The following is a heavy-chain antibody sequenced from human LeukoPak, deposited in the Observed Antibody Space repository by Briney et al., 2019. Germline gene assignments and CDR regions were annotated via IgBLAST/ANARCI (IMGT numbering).Heavy chain of an antibody. Sequence: ASVKVSCKTSGYTFTANYVHWVRQAPGQGLEWMGWINPKSGDAVYAQKFQGRLTLTRDTSISTAYMEVNSLRSDDTATYYCAAWVDTADLWSGPFDWWGQGTLVTVSS. CDR3: AAWVDTADLWSGPFDW. J-gene: IGHJ4*02. CDR1: GYTFTANY. D-gene: IGHD3-3*01. V-gene: IGHV1-2*02. CDR2: INPKSGDA.